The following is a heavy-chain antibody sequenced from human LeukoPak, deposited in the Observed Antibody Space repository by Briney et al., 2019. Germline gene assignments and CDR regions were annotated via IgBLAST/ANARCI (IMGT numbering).Heavy chain of an antibody. CDR3: ARRGYSYGYPFDY. V-gene: IGHV3-74*01. Sequence: PGGSLRLSFAASGFTFSSYWMHWVRQAPGKGLVWVSRINSDGSSTSYADSVKGRFTISRDNAKNTLYLQMNSLRAEDTAVYYCARRGYSYGYPFDYWGLGTLVTVSS. D-gene: IGHD5-18*01. CDR1: GFTFSSYW. CDR2: INSDGSST. J-gene: IGHJ4*02.